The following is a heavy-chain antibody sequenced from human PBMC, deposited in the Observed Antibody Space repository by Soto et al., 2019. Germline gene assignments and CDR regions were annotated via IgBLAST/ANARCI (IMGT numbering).Heavy chain of an antibody. CDR3: ARTEDTAIVD. CDR2: IYYSGST. D-gene: IGHD5-18*01. CDR1: GGSISSGGYS. V-gene: IGHV4-31*11. Sequence: SETLSLTCAVSGGSISSGGYSWSWIRQHPGKGLEWIGYIYYSGSTYYNPSLKSRVTISVGTSKNQFSLKLSSVTAADTAVYYCARTEDTAIVDWGQGTLVTVSS. J-gene: IGHJ4*02.